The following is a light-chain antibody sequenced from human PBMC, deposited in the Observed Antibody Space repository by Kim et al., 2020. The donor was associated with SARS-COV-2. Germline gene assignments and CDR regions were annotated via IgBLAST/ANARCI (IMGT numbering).Light chain of an antibody. CDR3: QQYGSSPFT. J-gene: IGKJ2*01. V-gene: IGKV3-20*01. CDR2: GTS. CDR1: QSVSSSY. Sequence: PGERATLSCRASQSVSSSYLTWYQQKPGQAPRLLIYGTSTRATGIPDRFSGSGSGTDFTLTISRLEPEDFAVYYCQQYGSSPFTFGEGTKLEI.